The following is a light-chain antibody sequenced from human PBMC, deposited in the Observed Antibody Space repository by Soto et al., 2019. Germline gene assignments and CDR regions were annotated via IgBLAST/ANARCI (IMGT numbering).Light chain of an antibody. CDR2: GAS. CDR1: QSISNY. Sequence: DIVLTQSPATLSLSPGERYTLSCMASQSISNYLAWYQQKPGQAPRLLIYGASNRATGTPARFSGSGSGTDFTLTISSLETEDSAVYYCQHRNSWPPGATFGQGTRLDIK. CDR3: QHRNSWPPGAT. V-gene: IGKV3-11*01. J-gene: IGKJ5*01.